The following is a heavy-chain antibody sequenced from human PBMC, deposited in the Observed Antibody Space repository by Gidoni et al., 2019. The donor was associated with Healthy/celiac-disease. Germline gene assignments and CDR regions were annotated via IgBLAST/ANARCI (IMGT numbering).Heavy chain of an antibody. V-gene: IGHV1-69*04. J-gene: IGHJ4*02. Sequence: QVQLVQSGAEVKKPGSSGKVSCKASGGTFSSYAIRWVRQAPGQGLEWMGRIIPILGITNYAQKFQGRVTITADKSTSTAYMELSSLRSEDTAVYYCAREYYDSSGDILRGYYFDYWGQGTLVTVSS. D-gene: IGHD3-22*01. CDR2: IIPILGIT. CDR3: AREYYDSSGDILRGYYFDY. CDR1: GGTFSSYA.